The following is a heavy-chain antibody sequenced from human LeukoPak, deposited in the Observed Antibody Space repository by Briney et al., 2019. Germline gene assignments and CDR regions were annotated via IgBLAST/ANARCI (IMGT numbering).Heavy chain of an antibody. CDR1: GGSFSGYY. J-gene: IGHJ3*02. CDR2: IYYSGST. D-gene: IGHD3-22*01. CDR3: AQGSSGYYPADNDAFDI. V-gene: IGHV4-59*01. Sequence: PSETLSLTCAVYGGSFSGYYWSWIRQPPGKGLEWLGYIYYSGSTNYNPSLKSRVTISVDTSKNQFSLKLSSVTAADTAVYYCAQGSSGYYPADNDAFDIWGQGTMVTVSS.